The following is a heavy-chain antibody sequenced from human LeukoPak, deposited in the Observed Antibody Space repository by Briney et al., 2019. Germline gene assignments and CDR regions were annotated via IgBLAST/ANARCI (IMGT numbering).Heavy chain of an antibody. CDR2: IKYDGSAT. V-gene: IGHV3-74*01. CDR1: GFTFSSDW. Sequence: GGSLRLSCAASGFTFSSDWMHWIRQVPGKGLVWVSHIKYDGSATNYADSVKGRFTISRDNSKNTLYLQMNSLRAEDTAVYYCARAQYSYGSGPFDYWGQGTLVTVSS. J-gene: IGHJ4*02. CDR3: ARAQYSYGSGPFDY. D-gene: IGHD5-18*01.